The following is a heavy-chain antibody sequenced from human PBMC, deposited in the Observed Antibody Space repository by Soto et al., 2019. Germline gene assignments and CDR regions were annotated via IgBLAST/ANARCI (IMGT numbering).Heavy chain of an antibody. CDR1: GFTFSSYW. D-gene: IGHD3-22*01. CDR3: ARETEYYYDLSYFDY. V-gene: IGHV3-7*01. J-gene: IGHJ4*02. CDR2: IKQDGSEK. Sequence: EVQLVESGGGLVQPGGSLRLSCAASGFTFSSYWMSWVRQAPGKGLEWVANIKQDGSEKYYVDSVKGRFTISRDNAKNSLYLQMNSLRAEDTAVYYCARETEYYYDLSYFDYWGQGTLVTVSS.